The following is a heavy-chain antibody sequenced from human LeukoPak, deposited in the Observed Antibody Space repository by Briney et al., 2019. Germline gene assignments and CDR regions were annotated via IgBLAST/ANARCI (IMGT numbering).Heavy chain of an antibody. V-gene: IGHV4-59*08. CDR1: GGSISSNY. CDR2: IYYSGST. Sequence: SETLSLTCTVSGGSISSNYWSWLRQPPEKGLEWIGYIYYSGSTNYNPSLKSRVTISVDTSKNQFSLKLSSVAAADTAVYYCGGAPDRKNVLRYFDWLLVDAFDIWGQGTMVRLF. CDR3: GGAPDRKNVLRYFDWLLVDAFDI. D-gene: IGHD3-9*01. J-gene: IGHJ3*02.